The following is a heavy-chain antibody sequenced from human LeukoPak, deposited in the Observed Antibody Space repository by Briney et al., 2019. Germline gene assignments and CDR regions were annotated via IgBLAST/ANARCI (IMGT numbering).Heavy chain of an antibody. D-gene: IGHD1-26*01. CDR1: GGSITTTNW. V-gene: IGHV4-4*02. Sequence: SGTLSLTCAVSGGSITTTNWWSWVRQPPGKGLEWIGEVHLSGATNYNSSLESRVSMSIDKSKNHLSLEVTSVTAADTAIYYCTRESGAFSPFGFWGQGTLLTVSS. CDR3: TRESGAFSPFGF. J-gene: IGHJ4*02. CDR2: VHLSGAT.